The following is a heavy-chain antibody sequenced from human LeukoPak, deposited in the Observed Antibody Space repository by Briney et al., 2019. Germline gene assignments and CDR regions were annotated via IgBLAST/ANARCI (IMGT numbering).Heavy chain of an antibody. CDR1: GGSISSTSYY. CDR2: IYYSGST. CDR3: ARVPSGVAVAGTLEYYFDY. D-gene: IGHD6-19*01. Sequence: PSETLSLTCTVSGGSISSTSYYWGWIRQPPGKGLEWIGIIYYSGSTYYNVSLKSRVTISVDTSKNQFSLKLSSVTAADTAVYYCARVPSGVAVAGTLEYYFDYWGQGTLVTVSS. V-gene: IGHV4-39*07. J-gene: IGHJ4*02.